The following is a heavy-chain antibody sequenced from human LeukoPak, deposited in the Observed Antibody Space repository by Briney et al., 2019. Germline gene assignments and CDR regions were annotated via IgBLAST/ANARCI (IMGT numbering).Heavy chain of an antibody. CDR2: IHSDGNST. V-gene: IGHV3-74*01. J-gene: IGHJ6*03. D-gene: IGHD2-8*01. Sequence: GGSLRLSCAASGFAFSSYWMHWVRQAPGKGLVWVSRIHSDGNSTTYADSVKGRFTISRDNAKSTLYLQMNSLRAEDTAVYYCAKDRCSNGIGCYYYYMDVWGKGTTVTISS. CDR3: AKDRCSNGIGCYYYYMDV. CDR1: GFAFSSYW.